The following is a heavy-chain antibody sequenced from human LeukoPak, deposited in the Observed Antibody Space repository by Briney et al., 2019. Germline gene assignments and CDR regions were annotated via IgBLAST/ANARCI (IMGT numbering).Heavy chain of an antibody. D-gene: IGHD3-9*01. V-gene: IGHV7-4-1*02. CDR3: ARTHAHPLRYFDWLYRYYYYYMDV. CDR2: INTNTGNP. J-gene: IGHJ6*03. CDR1: GYTFTSYA. Sequence: GASVKVSCKASGYTFTSYAMNWVRQAPGQGLEWMGWINTNTGNPTYAQGFTGRFVFSLDTSVSTAYLQISSLKAEDTAVYYCARTHAHPLRYFDWLYRYYYYYMDVWGKGTTVTVSS.